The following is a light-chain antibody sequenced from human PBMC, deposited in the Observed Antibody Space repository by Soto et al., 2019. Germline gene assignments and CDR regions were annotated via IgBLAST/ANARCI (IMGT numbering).Light chain of an antibody. CDR2: DAS. J-gene: IGKJ5*01. Sequence: EIVMTQSPATLSVSPGERGTLSCRASQSVNSNLAWYQQKPGQPPRLLIYDASTRATGIPARFSGSGSGTEFTLTISSLQSEDFAVYVCQQYNDWPLVFGQGTRLEIK. CDR3: QQYNDWPLV. V-gene: IGKV3-15*01. CDR1: QSVNSN.